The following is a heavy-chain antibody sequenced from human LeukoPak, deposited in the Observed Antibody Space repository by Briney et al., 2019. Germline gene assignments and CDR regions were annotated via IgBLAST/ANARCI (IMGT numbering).Heavy chain of an antibody. V-gene: IGHV3-30*02. Sequence: PGGSQRLSCGVSGFTFSSYGMHWVRQAPGKGLEWVAYIRYDGSNRHYADSVKGRFTISRDNSKNTLYLQMNSLRVEDTAVYYCAKGGRITMLRGVQRDHYFDYWGQGTLVTVSS. CDR3: AKGGRITMLRGVQRDHYFDY. D-gene: IGHD3-10*01. CDR2: IRYDGSNR. CDR1: GFTFSSYG. J-gene: IGHJ4*02.